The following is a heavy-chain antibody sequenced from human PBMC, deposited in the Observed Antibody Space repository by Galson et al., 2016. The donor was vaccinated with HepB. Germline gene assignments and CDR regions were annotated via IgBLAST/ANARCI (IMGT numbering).Heavy chain of an antibody. D-gene: IGHD6-13*01. CDR1: GFVFSNYS. V-gene: IGHV3-21*01. J-gene: IGHJ5*02. Sequence: SLRLSCAASGFVFSNYSMHWVRQAPGKGLEWVSSISGSSEYIYYADSVKGRFTISRANANNSLFLQMNSLRADDTAVYFCASDRGIAAGGWFAPWGQGTQVTVSS. CDR2: ISGSSEYI. CDR3: ASDRGIAAGGWFAP.